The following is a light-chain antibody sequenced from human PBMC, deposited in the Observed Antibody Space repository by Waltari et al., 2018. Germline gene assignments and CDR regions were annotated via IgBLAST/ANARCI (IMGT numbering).Light chain of an antibody. J-gene: IGLJ3*02. CDR3: YSTDSSGNLRGV. CDR2: EAN. Sequence: SFELTQPHSVSVSPGQTARITCSGDVLPKKYAYWYQQRSGQAPVLVIYEANKRPSGIPERFSGSRSGTMATLTITGAQVEDEADYYCYSTDSSGNLRGVFGGGTKVTVL. V-gene: IGLV3-10*01. CDR1: VLPKKY.